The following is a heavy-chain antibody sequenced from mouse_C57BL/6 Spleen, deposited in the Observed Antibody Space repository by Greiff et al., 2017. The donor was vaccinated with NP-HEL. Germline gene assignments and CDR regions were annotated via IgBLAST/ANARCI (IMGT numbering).Heavy chain of an antibody. D-gene: IGHD1-1*01. CDR3: AIYYEEHH. V-gene: IGHV1-52*01. Sequence: QVHVKQPGAELVRPGSSVKLSCKASGYTFTSYWMHWVKQRPIQGLEWIGNIDPSDSETHYNQKFKDKATLTVDKSSSTAYMQLSSLTSEDSAVYYCAIYYEEHHWGQGTTLTVSS. CDR2: IDPSDSET. J-gene: IGHJ2*01. CDR1: GYTFTSYW.